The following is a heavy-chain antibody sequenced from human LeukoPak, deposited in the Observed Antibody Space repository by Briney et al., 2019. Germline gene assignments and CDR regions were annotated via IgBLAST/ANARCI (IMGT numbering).Heavy chain of an antibody. D-gene: IGHD4-23*01. V-gene: IGHV4-59*01. J-gene: IGHJ4*02. CDR2: IYYSGST. CDR1: GGSISNYY. Sequence: SETLSLSGTVSGGSISNYYWSWIRQPPGKGLEWIGYIYYSGSTNYNPSLKSRVTISVDTSKNQFSLKLSSVTAADTAVYYCARGARWTDYWGQGTLVTVSS. CDR3: ARGARWTDY.